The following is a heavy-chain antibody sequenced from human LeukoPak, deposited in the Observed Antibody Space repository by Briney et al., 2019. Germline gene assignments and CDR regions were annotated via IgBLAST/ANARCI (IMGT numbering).Heavy chain of an antibody. CDR1: GFTFSSYI. V-gene: IGHV3-21*01. CDR3: ARDSGIYSGSYYYFNY. Sequence: PGGSLRLSCAASGFTFSSYIMNWVRQAPGKGLEWVSSTTSSSSYIYYADSVKGRFTISRDNAKNSLYLQMNSLRAEDTAVYYCARDSGIYSGSYYYFNYWGQGTLVTVSS. D-gene: IGHD1-26*01. J-gene: IGHJ4*02. CDR2: TTSSSSYI.